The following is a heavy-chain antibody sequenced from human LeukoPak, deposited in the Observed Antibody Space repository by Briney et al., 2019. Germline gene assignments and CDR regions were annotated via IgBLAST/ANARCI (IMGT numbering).Heavy chain of an antibody. D-gene: IGHD6-19*01. CDR2: IKPDGSEK. V-gene: IGHV3-7*05. CDR3: ARGRMAVAGSYEY. Sequence: GGSLRLSCAASGFTLSTYWMTWVRQAPGKGLECVANIKPDGSEKHYVDSVEGRFTISRDNAKNSLFLEMNSLRAEDTAVYYCARGRMAVAGSYEYWGQGTLVTVSS. J-gene: IGHJ4*02. CDR1: GFTLSTYW.